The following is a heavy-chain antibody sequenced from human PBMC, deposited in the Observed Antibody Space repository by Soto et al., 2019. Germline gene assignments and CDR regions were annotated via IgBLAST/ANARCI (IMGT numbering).Heavy chain of an antibody. CDR1: GFIFSNYW. V-gene: IGHV3-74*01. J-gene: IGHJ4*02. CDR2: IDHDGPT. Sequence: EVQLVDSGGGLVQPGGSLRLSCAGSGFIFSNYWMHWVRHAPGKGLEWVSRIDHDGPTDYADSVRGRFTISRDNAESTLYLQMNSLRPEDTAVYYCVRDNHGDYWGQGTLVTVSS. CDR3: VRDNHGDY.